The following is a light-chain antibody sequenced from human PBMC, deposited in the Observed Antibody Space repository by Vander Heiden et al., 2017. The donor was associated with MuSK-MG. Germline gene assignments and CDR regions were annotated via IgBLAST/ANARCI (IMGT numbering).Light chain of an antibody. CDR1: QNITNW. CDR2: KAS. J-gene: IGKJ1*01. V-gene: IGKV1-5*03. Sequence: DIQMTQSPSTLSASVGDRVTITCRASQNITNWLAWYQQKPGKAPKLLIYKASTLESGVPSRFFGTGSGTEFTLTIRSLQPDDFATVYCQQYDPSSPWTFGQGTKVEVK. CDR3: QQYDPSSPWT.